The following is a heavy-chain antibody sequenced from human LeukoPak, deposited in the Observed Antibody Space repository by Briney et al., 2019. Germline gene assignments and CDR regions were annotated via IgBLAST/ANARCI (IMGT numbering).Heavy chain of an antibody. CDR2: IRADAVTT. CDR3: AKASAMIVVVSKHFDY. Sequence: GGSLRLSCATSGFIFSHLGMNWVGQAPGKGLEWVSGIRADAVTTYYADSVKGRFIISRDNSKNTVYLQMNSLRAEDTAVYYCAKASAMIVVVSKHFDYWGQGTLVTVSS. CDR1: GFIFSHLG. D-gene: IGHD3-22*01. V-gene: IGHV3-23*01. J-gene: IGHJ4*02.